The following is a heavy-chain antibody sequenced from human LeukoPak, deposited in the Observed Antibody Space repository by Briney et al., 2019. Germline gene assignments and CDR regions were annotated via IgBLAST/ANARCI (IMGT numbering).Heavy chain of an antibody. CDR2: ISSSGSAI. V-gene: IGHV3-48*04. J-gene: IGHJ4*02. CDR1: GFTFSSHA. Sequence: GGSLRLSCATSGFTFSSHAMSWVRQAPEKGLEWVGYISSSGSAIYYGDSVKGRFTISRDNAKNSLYLQMDSLRAEDTAVYYCATDLTGTTYDYWGQGSLVTVSS. D-gene: IGHD1-7*01. CDR3: ATDLTGTTYDY.